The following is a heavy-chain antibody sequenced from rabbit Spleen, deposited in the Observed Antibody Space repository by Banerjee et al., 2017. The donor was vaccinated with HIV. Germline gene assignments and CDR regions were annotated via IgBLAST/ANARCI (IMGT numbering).Heavy chain of an antibody. CDR1: GIDFSIYYY. CDR3: ARDNYGGGYGYVFNF. D-gene: IGHD6-1*01. CDR2: IYVGSSTTT. Sequence: QSLEESGGDLVKPGASLTLTCTASGIDFSIYYYMCWVRQAPGKGLEWIACIYVGSSTTTYYASWAKGRFTISKTSSTTVTLQLTSLTAADTATYFCARDNYGGGYGYVFNFWGPGTLVTVS. V-gene: IGHV1S40*01. J-gene: IGHJ4*01.